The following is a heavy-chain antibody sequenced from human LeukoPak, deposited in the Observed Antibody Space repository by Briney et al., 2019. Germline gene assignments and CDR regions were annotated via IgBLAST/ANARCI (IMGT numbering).Heavy chain of an antibody. CDR1: GYRSSRYW. D-gene: IGHD3-10*01. V-gene: IGHV5-51*01. CDR3: ARRGTVEFGGLLSPTGFDY. CDR2: IYSGDSDG. J-gene: IGHJ4*02. Sequence: GESLKISCKGSGYRSSRYWIGWVRQMPGKGLEWMGIIYSGDSDGRYSPSFQGQVTMSADTSTNTAYLQWSSLQASDTAIYYCARRGTVEFGGLLSPTGFDYWGQGTPVTVSS.